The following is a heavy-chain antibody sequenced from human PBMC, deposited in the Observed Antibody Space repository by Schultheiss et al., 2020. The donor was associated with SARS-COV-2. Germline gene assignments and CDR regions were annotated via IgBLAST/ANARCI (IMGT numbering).Heavy chain of an antibody. CDR3: ARDGPRRLQLLSYYYGMDV. Sequence: GGSLRLSCAASGFTFDDYAMHWVRQAPGKGLEWVSGISWNSGSIGYADSVKGRFTISRDNAKNSLYLQMNGLRAEDTAVYYCARDGPRRLQLLSYYYGMDVWGQGTTVTVSS. CDR2: ISWNSGSI. J-gene: IGHJ6*02. CDR1: GFTFDDYA. V-gene: IGHV3-9*01. D-gene: IGHD2-2*01.